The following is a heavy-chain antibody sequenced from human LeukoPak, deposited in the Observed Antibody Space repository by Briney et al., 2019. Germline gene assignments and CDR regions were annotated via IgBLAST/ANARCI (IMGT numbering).Heavy chain of an antibody. V-gene: IGHV4-59*01. D-gene: IGHD3-9*01. J-gene: IGHJ3*02. CDR1: GVSITSFY. CDR3: ARARYVNSFYAFDI. Sequence: SETLSLTCTVSGVSITSFYWSWIRQPPGKGLEWIGYICFSGSTNYNPSLKSRVTVSLDTTKNQVSLKLSSVTAADTAVYYCARARYVNSFYAFDIWGQGTLVTVSS. CDR2: ICFSGST.